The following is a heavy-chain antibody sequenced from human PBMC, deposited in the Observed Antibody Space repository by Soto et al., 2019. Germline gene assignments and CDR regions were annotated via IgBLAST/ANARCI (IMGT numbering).Heavy chain of an antibody. CDR3: AREENCRGGTCYSEYFHH. V-gene: IGHV1-46*01. CDR1: GYIFTAYS. J-gene: IGHJ1*01. Sequence: QVQLVQSGAEVKKPGASVKVSCKTSGYIFTAYSMHWVRQAPGQGLEWMGVVNPSGGSAHYALSFEGRVTLTSDTSTRTFYMELSSLRSEDTAVYYCAREENCRGGTCYSEYFHHWGQGTLVTDSS. D-gene: IGHD2-15*01. CDR2: VNPSGGSA.